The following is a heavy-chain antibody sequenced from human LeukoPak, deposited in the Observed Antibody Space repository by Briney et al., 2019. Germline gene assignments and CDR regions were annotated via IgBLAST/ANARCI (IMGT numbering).Heavy chain of an antibody. D-gene: IGHD4-17*01. CDR2: IWYDGSNK. Sequence: GRSLRLSCAASGFTFSSYGMHWVRQAPGKGLEWVAVIWYDGSNKYYADSVKGRFTISRDNSKNTLYLQMNSLRAEDTSVYYCAREYYGDGGPLDYWGQGTLVTVSS. CDR1: GFTFSSYG. V-gene: IGHV3-33*01. CDR3: AREYYGDGGPLDY. J-gene: IGHJ4*02.